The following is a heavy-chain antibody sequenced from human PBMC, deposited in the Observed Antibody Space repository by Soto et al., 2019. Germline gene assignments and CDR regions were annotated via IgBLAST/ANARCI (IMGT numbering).Heavy chain of an antibody. CDR1: GFTVSGNY. J-gene: IGHJ6*02. D-gene: IGHD6-25*01. V-gene: IGHV3-53*04. Sequence: EVQLVEFGGGLVQPGGSLRLSCAASGFTVSGNYMSWVRQAPGKGLEWVSSTYTGGHTYYADSVKGRFTISRDNSKNTLYLQMNSLRAEDTAVYYCARDGGPAGAMGVWGQGTTVTVSS. CDR2: TYTGGHT. CDR3: ARDGGPAGAMGV.